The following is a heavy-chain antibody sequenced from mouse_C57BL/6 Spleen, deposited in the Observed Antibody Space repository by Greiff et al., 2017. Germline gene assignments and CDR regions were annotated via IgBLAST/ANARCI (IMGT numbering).Heavy chain of an antibody. Sequence: VQLQQPGAELVKPGASVRLSCKASGYTFTSYWMQWVKQRPGQGLEWIGEIDPSDSYTNYNQKFKGKATLTVDTSSSTAYMQLSSLTSEDSAVYYCAKRSLPNFDYWGQGTTLTVSS. CDR3: AKRSLPNFDY. D-gene: IGHD6-5*01. J-gene: IGHJ2*01. CDR1: GYTFTSYW. CDR2: IDPSDSYT. V-gene: IGHV1-50*01.